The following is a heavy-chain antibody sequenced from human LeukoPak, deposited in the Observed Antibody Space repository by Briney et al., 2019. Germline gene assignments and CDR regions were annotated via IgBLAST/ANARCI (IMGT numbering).Heavy chain of an antibody. Sequence: PSETLSLTCTVSGGSISSGGYYWSWIRQPPGKGLEWIGYIYYSGSTYYNPSLKSRVTISVDTSKNQFSLKLSSVTAADTAVYYCASALGSYQDDAFDIWGQGTMVTVSS. CDR3: ASALGSYQDDAFDI. D-gene: IGHD2-15*01. V-gene: IGHV4-30-4*08. J-gene: IGHJ3*02. CDR1: GGSISSGGYY. CDR2: IYYSGST.